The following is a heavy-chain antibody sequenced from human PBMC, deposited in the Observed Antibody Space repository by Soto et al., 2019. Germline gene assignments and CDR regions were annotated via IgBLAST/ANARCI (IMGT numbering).Heavy chain of an antibody. CDR3: ARGGDCGGDCPTPFVEGFWFDP. CDR2: ISAYNGNT. CDR1: GYTFTSYG. D-gene: IGHD2-21*02. V-gene: IGHV1-18*01. Sequence: ASVKVSCKASGYTFTSYGISWVRQAPGQGLEWMGWISAYNGNTNYAQKLQGRVTMTTDTSTSTAYMELRSLRSDDTAVYYCARGGDCGGDCPTPFVEGFWFDPWGQGTLVTVSS. J-gene: IGHJ5*02.